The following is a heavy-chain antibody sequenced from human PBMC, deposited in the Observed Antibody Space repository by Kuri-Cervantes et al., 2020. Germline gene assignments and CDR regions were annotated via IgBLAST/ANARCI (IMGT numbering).Heavy chain of an antibody. Sequence: ESLKISCAAYGGSFSGYYWSWIRQPPGKGLEWIGEINHSGSTNYNPSLKSRVTISVDTSKKQFSLKLSSVTAADTAVYYCARGTHCSSSTNCQPPYSWFDPWGQGTLVTVSS. D-gene: IGHD2-2*01. V-gene: IGHV4-34*01. CDR1: GGSFSGYY. CDR2: INHSGST. J-gene: IGHJ5*02. CDR3: ARGTHCSSSTNCQPPYSWFDP.